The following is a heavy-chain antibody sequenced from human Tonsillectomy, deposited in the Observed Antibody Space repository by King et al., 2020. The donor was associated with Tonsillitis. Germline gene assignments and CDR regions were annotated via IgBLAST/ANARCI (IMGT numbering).Heavy chain of an antibody. J-gene: IGHJ4*02. Sequence: VQLVESGAEVKKPGESLKISCTGSGYSFTSYWIGWVRQMPGKGLEWMGIIYPGDSDTRYSPSFQGQVTISADKSISTAYLQWSSLKASDTAMYYCARHIELSGGSCCIIDYWGQGTLVTVSS. CDR2: IYPGDSDT. CDR3: ARHIELSGGSCCIIDY. CDR1: GYSFTSYW. V-gene: IGHV5-51*01. D-gene: IGHD2-15*01.